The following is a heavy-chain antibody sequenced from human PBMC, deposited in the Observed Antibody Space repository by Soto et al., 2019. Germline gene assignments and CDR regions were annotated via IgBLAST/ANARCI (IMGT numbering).Heavy chain of an antibody. CDR2: IYYSGST. CDR1: GGSISSSSYY. CDR3: AGRGYYYYYGMDV. Sequence: PSETLSLTCTVSGGSISSSSYYWGWIRQPPGKGLEWIGSIYYSGSTYYNPSLKSRVTISVDTSKNQFSLKLSSVTAADTAVYYCAGRGYYYYYGMDVWGQGTTVTVSS. D-gene: IGHD6-25*01. V-gene: IGHV4-39*01. J-gene: IGHJ6*02.